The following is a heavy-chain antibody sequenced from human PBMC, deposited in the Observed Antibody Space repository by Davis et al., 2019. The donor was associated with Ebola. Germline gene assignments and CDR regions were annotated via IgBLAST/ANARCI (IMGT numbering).Heavy chain of an antibody. Sequence: GGSLRLSCAASGFTFSSYGMHWVRQAPGKGLEWVAVICYDGSNNYYADSVKGRFTISRDNSKNTLYLQMNSLRAEDTAVYYCARDGLYCSSTSCYRTYYYYGMDVWGQGTTVTVSS. CDR3: ARDGLYCSSTSCYRTYYYYGMDV. J-gene: IGHJ6*02. V-gene: IGHV3-33*01. CDR1: GFTFSSYG. CDR2: ICYDGSNN. D-gene: IGHD2-2*01.